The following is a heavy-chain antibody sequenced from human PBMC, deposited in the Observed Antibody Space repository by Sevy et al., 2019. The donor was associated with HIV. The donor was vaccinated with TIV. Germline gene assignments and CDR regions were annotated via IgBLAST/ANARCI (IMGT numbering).Heavy chain of an antibody. D-gene: IGHD6-19*01. CDR3: AKEKNDWWLVPLDI. CDR2: ITGSGGST. Sequence: GGSLRLSCAASGFTFSSYGMSWVRQAPGKGLEWVSSITGSGGSTYYADSVKGRFTISRDNSKNTLYLQMNSLRAEDTAVYYCAKEKNDWWLVPLDIWGQGTMVTVSS. V-gene: IGHV3-23*01. J-gene: IGHJ3*02. CDR1: GFTFSSYG.